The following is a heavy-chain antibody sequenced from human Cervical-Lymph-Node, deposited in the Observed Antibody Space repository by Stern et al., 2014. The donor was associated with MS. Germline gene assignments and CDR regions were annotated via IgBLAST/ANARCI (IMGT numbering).Heavy chain of an antibody. CDR1: GFTFSSYA. J-gene: IGHJ4*02. Sequence: EVQLVESGGGLVQPGGSLRLSCAASGFTFSSYAMSWVRQAPGKGLEWVSAMSGSGGSTYYADSGTARVTTARHHSKNPPSLYTNSLTAEDTAVYYCAKSTVTSLSDYWGQGTLVTVSS. CDR2: MSGSGGST. D-gene: IGHD4-17*01. V-gene: IGHV3-23*04. CDR3: AKSTVTSLSDY.